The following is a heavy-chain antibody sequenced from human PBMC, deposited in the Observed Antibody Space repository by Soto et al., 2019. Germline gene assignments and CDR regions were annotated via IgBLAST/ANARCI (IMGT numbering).Heavy chain of an antibody. CDR2: ISYDGSNK. CDR3: AKGMIQQWLVTPADY. CDR1: GFTFSSYG. Sequence: QVQLVESGGGVVQPGRSLRLSCAASGFTFSSYGMHWVRQAPGKGLEWVAVISYDGSNKYYADSGKGRFTISRDNSKNTLYLKMNSLRAEDTAVYYCAKGMIQQWLVTPADYWGQGTLVTVSS. J-gene: IGHJ4*02. V-gene: IGHV3-30*18. D-gene: IGHD6-19*01.